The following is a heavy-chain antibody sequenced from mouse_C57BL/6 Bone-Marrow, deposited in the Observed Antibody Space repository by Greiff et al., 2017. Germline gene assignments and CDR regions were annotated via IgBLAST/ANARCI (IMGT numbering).Heavy chain of an antibody. CDR2: ISSGGSYT. Sequence: DVQLVESGGDLVKPGGSLKLSCAASGFTFSSYGMSWVRQTPDKRLEWVATISSGGSYTYYPDSVKGRFTISRDNAKNTLYLQMSSLKSEDTARYYCARRDDYDGAMGCWGQRTSVTVSS. CDR3: ARRDDYDGAMGC. D-gene: IGHD2-4*01. J-gene: IGHJ4*01. CDR1: GFTFSSYG. V-gene: IGHV5-6*01.